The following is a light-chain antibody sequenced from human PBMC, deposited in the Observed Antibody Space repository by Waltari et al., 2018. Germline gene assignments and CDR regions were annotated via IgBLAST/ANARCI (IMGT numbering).Light chain of an antibody. J-gene: IGLJ2*01. V-gene: IGLV2-14*01. CDR1: SSAIGGSNF. CDR2: EVT. CDR3: ASYASGSTLVV. Sequence: QSALTQPASVSGSPGQSITISCTGASSAIGGSNFVSWYQQHPTRAPKLMIYEVTKRPPGVSNRFSGTKSDNTASLTISGLQTEDEGNYYCASYASGSTLVVFGGGTKLTVL.